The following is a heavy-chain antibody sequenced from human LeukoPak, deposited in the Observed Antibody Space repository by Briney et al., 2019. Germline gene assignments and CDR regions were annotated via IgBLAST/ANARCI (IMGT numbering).Heavy chain of an antibody. CDR1: GFTVSSNY. D-gene: IGHD3-10*01. J-gene: IGHJ4*02. V-gene: IGHV3-23*01. Sequence: PGGSLRLSCAASGFTVSSNYMSWVRQAPGKGLEWVSAISGSGGSTYYADSVKGRFTISRDNSKNTLYLQMNSLRAEDTAVYYCARDSGLRSTYYYGSGSYRFFDYWGQGTLVTVSS. CDR3: ARDSGLRSTYYYGSGSYRFFDY. CDR2: ISGSGGST.